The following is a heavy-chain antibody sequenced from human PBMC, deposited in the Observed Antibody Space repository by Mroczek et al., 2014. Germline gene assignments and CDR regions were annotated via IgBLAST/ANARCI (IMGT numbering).Heavy chain of an antibody. J-gene: IGHJ3*02. V-gene: IGHV3-9*01. CDR1: GFTFDDYA. CDR3: AKDMAPRSPYCSSTSCYYAFDI. CDR2: ISWNSGSI. Sequence: VQLVESGGGLVQPGRSLRLSCAASGFTFDDYAMHWVRQAPGKGLEWVSGISWNSGSIGYADSVKGRFTISRDNAKNSLYLQMNSLRAEDTALYYCAKDMAPRSPYCSSTSCYYAFDIWGQGTMVTVSS. D-gene: IGHD2-2*01.